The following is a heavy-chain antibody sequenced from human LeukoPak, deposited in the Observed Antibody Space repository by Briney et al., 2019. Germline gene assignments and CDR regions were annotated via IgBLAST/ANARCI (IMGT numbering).Heavy chain of an antibody. CDR1: GFTFGSYS. Sequence: GGSLRLSCAASGFTFGSYSMNWVCQARGKGLEWVSSISSSSSYIYYVDSVKGRFTISRDNAKNSLYLQMNSLRAEDTAVYFCIVVVVAARKSVRGLNYFDYWGQGPLVTVSS. V-gene: IGHV3-21*01. D-gene: IGHD2-15*01. CDR2: ISSSSSYI. CDR3: IVVVVAARKSVRGLNYFDY. J-gene: IGHJ4*02.